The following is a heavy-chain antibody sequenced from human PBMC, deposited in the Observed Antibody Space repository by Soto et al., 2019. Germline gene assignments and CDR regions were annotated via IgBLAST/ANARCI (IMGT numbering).Heavy chain of an antibody. Sequence: LSLTCTVSGGSFSSGDYYWSWIRGPPGKGLEWIGNIYYSGSTYYNPSLKSRVSISEDMSENQFSLKLTSVTAADTAVSYCASGQLVLSVEGDHYYPLDVWGQGTTVTVSS. CDR3: ASGQLVLSVEGDHYYPLDV. CDR2: IYYSGST. J-gene: IGHJ6*02. V-gene: IGHV4-30-4*01. D-gene: IGHD6-13*01. CDR1: GGSFSSGDYY.